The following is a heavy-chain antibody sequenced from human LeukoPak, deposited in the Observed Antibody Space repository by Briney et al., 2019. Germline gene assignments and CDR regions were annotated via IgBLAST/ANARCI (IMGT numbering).Heavy chain of an antibody. Sequence: PGRSLRLSCAASGFTFDDYAMHWVRQAPGKGLEWVSGISWSSGSIGYADSVKGRFTISRDNAKNSLYLQMNSLRAEDTALYYCAKASSGWYHLDYWGQGTLVTVSS. J-gene: IGHJ4*02. CDR3: AKASSGWYHLDY. CDR2: ISWSSGSI. CDR1: GFTFDDYA. D-gene: IGHD6-19*01. V-gene: IGHV3-9*01.